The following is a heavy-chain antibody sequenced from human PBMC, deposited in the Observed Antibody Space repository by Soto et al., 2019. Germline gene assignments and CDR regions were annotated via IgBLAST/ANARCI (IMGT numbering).Heavy chain of an antibody. J-gene: IGHJ5*02. CDR2: IYYSGST. D-gene: IGHD3-10*01. V-gene: IGHV4-31*03. Sequence: SETLSLTCTVSGGSISSGGYYWSWIRQHPGKGLEWIGYIYYSGSTYYNPSLKSRVTISVDTSKTQSSLKLSSVTAADTAVYYCARDHARVEQLWFGELLNQWFDPWGPGPLVTVS. CDR3: ARDHARVEQLWFGELLNQWFDP. CDR1: GGSISSGGYY.